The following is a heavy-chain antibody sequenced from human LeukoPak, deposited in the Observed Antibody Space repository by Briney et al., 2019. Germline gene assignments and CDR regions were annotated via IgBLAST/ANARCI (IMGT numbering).Heavy chain of an antibody. CDR1: GYTFTSYG. J-gene: IGHJ3*02. CDR2: ITPYNGHT. D-gene: IGHD5-18*01. V-gene: IGHV1-18*01. Sequence: ASVKVSCKASGYTFTSYGISWVRQAPGQGLEWMGGITPYNGHTNYAQKIQGRVTMTTDTSTSTAYMELSSLRSEDTAVYYCARSVTAMVLNAFDIWGQGTMVTVSS. CDR3: ARSVTAMVLNAFDI.